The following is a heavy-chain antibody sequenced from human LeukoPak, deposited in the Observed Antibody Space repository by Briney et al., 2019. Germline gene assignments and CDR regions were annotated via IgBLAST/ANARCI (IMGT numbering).Heavy chain of an antibody. CDR2: ISSSSSYI. J-gene: IGHJ4*02. CDR3: AREQRAYYFDY. CDR1: GFTFSSYG. Sequence: GGSLRLSCAASGFTFSSYGMHWVRQAPGKGLEWVSSISSSSSYIYYADSVKGRFTISRDNAKNSLYLQMNSLRAEDTAVYYCAREQRAYYFDYWGQGTLVTVSS. D-gene: IGHD6-25*01. V-gene: IGHV3-21*01.